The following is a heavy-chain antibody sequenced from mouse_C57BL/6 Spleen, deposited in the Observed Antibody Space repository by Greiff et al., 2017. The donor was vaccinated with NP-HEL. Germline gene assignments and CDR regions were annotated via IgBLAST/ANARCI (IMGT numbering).Heavy chain of an antibody. CDR3: ARGDSRYFDY. Sequence: EVQVVESGGDLVKPGGSLKLSCAASGFTFSSYGMSWVRQTPDKRLEWVATISSGGSYTYYPDSVKGRFTISRDNAKNTLYLQMSSLKSEDTAMYYCARGDSRYFDYWGQGTTLTVSS. CDR2: ISSGGSYT. J-gene: IGHJ2*01. V-gene: IGHV5-6*01. CDR1: GFTFSSYG. D-gene: IGHD6-1*01.